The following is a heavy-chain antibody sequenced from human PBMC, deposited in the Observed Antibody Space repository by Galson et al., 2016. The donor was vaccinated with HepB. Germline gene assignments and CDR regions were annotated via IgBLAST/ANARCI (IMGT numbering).Heavy chain of an antibody. D-gene: IGHD5-24*01. CDR2: ISYDGSTK. J-gene: IGHJ4*02. CDR3: ARSRVAYIYNWWGLGDD. V-gene: IGHV3-30*19. Sequence: SLRLSCAASGFTFSSYGMHWVRQAPGKGLEWVAVISYDGSTKYYADSVKGRCTISKDKSKNTLYLQIHSLRPEDTAMYYCARSRVAYIYNWWGLGDDWGQGTLVTVSS. CDR1: GFTFSSYG.